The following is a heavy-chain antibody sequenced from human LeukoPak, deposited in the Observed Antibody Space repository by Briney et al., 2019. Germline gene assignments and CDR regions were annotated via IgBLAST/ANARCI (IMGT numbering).Heavy chain of an antibody. Sequence: PGGSLRLSCAASGFTFSSYSMNWVRQAPGKGLEWVSSISSSSSYIYYADSVKGRFTISRDNAENSLYLQMNSLRAEDTAVYYCARVRSAVVVPYCDYWGQGTLVTVSS. CDR1: GFTFSSYS. J-gene: IGHJ4*02. CDR2: ISSSSSYI. D-gene: IGHD2-2*01. CDR3: ARVRSAVVVPYCDY. V-gene: IGHV3-21*01.